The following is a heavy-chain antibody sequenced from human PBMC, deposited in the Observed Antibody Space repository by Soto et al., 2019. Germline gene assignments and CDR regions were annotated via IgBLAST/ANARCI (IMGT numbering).Heavy chain of an antibody. V-gene: IGHV1-8*01. CDR3: ASDTDILTGYYRGQNAFDI. D-gene: IGHD3-9*01. CDR2: MNPNSGNT. Sequence: GASVKVSCKASGYTFTSYDINWVRQATGQGLEWMGWMNPNSGNTGYAQKFQGRVTMTRNTSISTAYMELSSLRSEDTAVYYCASDTDILTGYYRGQNAFDIWGQGTMVTVSS. J-gene: IGHJ3*02. CDR1: GYTFTSYD.